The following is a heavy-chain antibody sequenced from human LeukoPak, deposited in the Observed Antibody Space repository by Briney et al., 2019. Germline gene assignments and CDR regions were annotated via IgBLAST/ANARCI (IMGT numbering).Heavy chain of an antibody. CDR2: IRRRGYGGAA. Sequence: PGGSLRLSCTTSGFAFDDSAMSWVRQPAGKGLEWVGLIRRRGYGGAAEYAASVKGRFIISRDDSKGIDYLQMNSLKTEDTAVYYCSRNGLVDFDYWGQGSRVIVSP. V-gene: IGHV3-49*04. J-gene: IGHJ4*02. CDR3: SRNGLVDFDY. CDR1: GFAFDDSA.